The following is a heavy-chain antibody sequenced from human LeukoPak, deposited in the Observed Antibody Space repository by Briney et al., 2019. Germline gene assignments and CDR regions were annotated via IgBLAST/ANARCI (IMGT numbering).Heavy chain of an antibody. D-gene: IGHD3-22*01. V-gene: IGHV4-61*09. J-gene: IGHJ4*02. Sequence: SQTLSLTCTVSGGSISSGSYYWSWIQQPAGKGLEWIGHIYYSGSTNYNPSLKSRVTISVDTSKNQFPLRLSSVTAADTAVYYCARVDFRSDYYLPPPDYWGQGTLVTVSS. CDR1: GGSISSGSYY. CDR2: IYYSGST. CDR3: ARVDFRSDYYLPPPDY.